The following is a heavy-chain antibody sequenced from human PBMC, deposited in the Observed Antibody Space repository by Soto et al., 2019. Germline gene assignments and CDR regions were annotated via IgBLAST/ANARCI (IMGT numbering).Heavy chain of an antibody. CDR1: GGSISSGCYY. D-gene: IGHD3-10*01. Sequence: ILSLNFTVSGGSISSGCYYWSWIRQHPGKGLEWIGYIYYSGSTYYNPSLKSRVTISVDTSKNQFSLKLSSVTAADTAVYYCARYYGSGSYGYYYGMDVWGQGTTVTVS. CDR3: ARYYGSGSYGYYYGMDV. V-gene: IGHV4-31*03. J-gene: IGHJ6*02. CDR2: IYYSGST.